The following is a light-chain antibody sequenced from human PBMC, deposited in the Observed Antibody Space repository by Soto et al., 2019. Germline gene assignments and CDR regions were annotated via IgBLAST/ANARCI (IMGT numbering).Light chain of an antibody. J-gene: IGKJ5*01. CDR1: HIFGVL. Sequence: VVLTQYLVTLSLSPGERSTPSSMASHIFGVLLAWYQQKPGKAPRLLSYDAYKRATGIPPRFSGSGSGTDFTLTISSLEAEDSAVYYCQQRHMCPITFEQRPRLEI. V-gene: IGKV3-11*01. CDR2: DAY. CDR3: QQRHMCPIT.